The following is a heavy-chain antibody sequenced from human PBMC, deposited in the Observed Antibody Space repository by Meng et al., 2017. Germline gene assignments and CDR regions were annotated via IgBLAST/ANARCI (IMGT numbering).Heavy chain of an antibody. CDR1: GYTFTSYG. CDR3: ARDYNYYDSSGYYYVGAFDI. D-gene: IGHD3-22*01. V-gene: IGHV1-18*01. CDR2: ISAYNGNT. J-gene: IGHJ3*02. Sequence: ASVKVSCKASGYTFTSYGISWVRQAPGQGLEWMGWISAYNGNTNYAQKLQGRVTMTTDTSTSTAYMELRSPRSDDTAVYYCARDYNYYDSSGYYYVGAFDIWGQGTMVTVSS.